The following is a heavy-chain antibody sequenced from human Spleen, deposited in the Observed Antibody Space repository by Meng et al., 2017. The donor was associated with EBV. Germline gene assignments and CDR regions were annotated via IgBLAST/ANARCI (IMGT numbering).Heavy chain of an antibody. CDR1: AYTFPSYY. V-gene: IGHV1-2*06. J-gene: IGHJ4*02. Sequence: QVRLVESGAGVDNPGASVIVSCNASAYTFPSYYMHWVRQAPRQGLEWMGRINPNSGDTNYAQKFQGRITMTRDTSITTAYMELSRLRSDDTAVYYCARAYDSSGYYSYHWGQGTLVTVSS. CDR2: INPNSGDT. CDR3: ARAYDSSGYYSYH. D-gene: IGHD3-22*01.